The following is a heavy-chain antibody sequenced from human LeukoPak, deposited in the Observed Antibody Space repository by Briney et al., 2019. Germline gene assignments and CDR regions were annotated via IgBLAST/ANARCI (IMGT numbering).Heavy chain of an antibody. J-gene: IGHJ4*02. CDR3: AKTGQQWLVRHPYFDY. Sequence: GGSLRLSCAASGFTFSSYGMHWVRQAPGKGLEWVAVISYDGGNKYYADSVKGRFTISRDNSKNTLYLQMNSLRAEDTAVYYCAKTGQQWLVRHPYFDYWGQGTLVTVSS. CDR2: ISYDGGNK. CDR1: GFTFSSYG. D-gene: IGHD6-19*01. V-gene: IGHV3-30*18.